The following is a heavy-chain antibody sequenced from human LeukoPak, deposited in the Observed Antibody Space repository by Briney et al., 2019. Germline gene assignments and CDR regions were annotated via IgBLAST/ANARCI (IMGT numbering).Heavy chain of an antibody. D-gene: IGHD1-7*01. Sequence: ASVKVSCKVSGFTLTELSIHWVRQAPGKGLEWMGGFDPEDGETIYAQNFQGRVTMTEDTSTDTAYMELSSLRSEDTAVYYCAKDRLKITGTPYWGQGTLVTVSS. CDR1: GFTLTELS. CDR2: FDPEDGET. J-gene: IGHJ4*02. CDR3: AKDRLKITGTPY. V-gene: IGHV1-24*01.